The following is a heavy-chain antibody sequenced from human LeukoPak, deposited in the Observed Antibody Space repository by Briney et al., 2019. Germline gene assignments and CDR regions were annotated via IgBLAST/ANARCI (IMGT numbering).Heavy chain of an antibody. CDR1: GGTFSSYT. CDR2: IIPILGIA. D-gene: IGHD3-3*01. V-gene: IGHV1-69*02. Sequence: SVKVSCKASGGTFSSYTISWVRQAPGQGLDWMGRIIPILGIANYAQKFQGRVTITADKSTSTAYMELSSLRSEDTAVYYCAGETYDFWSGYLETQDYWGQGTLVTVSS. CDR3: AGETYDFWSGYLETQDY. J-gene: IGHJ4*02.